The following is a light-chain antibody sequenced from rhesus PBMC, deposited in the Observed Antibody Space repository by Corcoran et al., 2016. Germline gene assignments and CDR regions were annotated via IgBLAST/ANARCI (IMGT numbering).Light chain of an antibody. CDR3: QSYDSDLNAHI. J-gene: IGLJ1*01. CDR2: DDN. V-gene: IGLV1-64*01. Sequence: QSLLTQPPSVSGAPGQRVTISCIGTNFNIGRFSVNWYQQVPGAAPKLLIYDDNKRPSGISDRFSASKSGVSASLAITGLQTDDETDYYCQSYDSDLNAHIFGGGTRLTVL. CDR1: NFNIGRFS.